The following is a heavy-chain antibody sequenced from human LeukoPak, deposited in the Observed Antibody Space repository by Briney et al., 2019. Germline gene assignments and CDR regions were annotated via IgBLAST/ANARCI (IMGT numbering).Heavy chain of an antibody. CDR1: GGSISSYY. CDR2: IYYSGST. Sequence: PSETLSLTCTVSGGSISSYYWSWIRQPPGKGLEWIGYIYYSGSTNHNPSLKSRVTISVDTSKNQFSLKLSSVTAADTAVYYCARETGGSPPHYYYYGMDVWGQGTTVTVPS. D-gene: IGHD2-15*01. V-gene: IGHV4-59*01. CDR3: ARETGGSPPHYYYYGMDV. J-gene: IGHJ6*02.